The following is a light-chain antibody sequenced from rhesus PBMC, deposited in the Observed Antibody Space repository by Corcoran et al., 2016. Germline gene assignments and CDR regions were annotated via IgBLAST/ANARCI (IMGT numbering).Light chain of an antibody. V-gene: IGKV1-38*01. CDR3: QQRNSYPLT. Sequence: DIQLTQSPSSLSASVGDRVTITCRASQGISSYLAWYQQKSGKAPKLLDYDASNLQSGVPSRFSGSGSWTEFTLTISSLQPEDFSTYYCQQRNSYPLTFGGGTKVEIK. J-gene: IGKJ4*01. CDR1: QGISSY. CDR2: DAS.